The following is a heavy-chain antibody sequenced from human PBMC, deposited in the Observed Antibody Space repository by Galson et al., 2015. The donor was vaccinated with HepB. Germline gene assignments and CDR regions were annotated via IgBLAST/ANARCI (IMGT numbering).Heavy chain of an antibody. CDR3: AKVFRGAAARFANWFDP. CDR1: GFTFSSYA. CDR2: ISGSGGST. V-gene: IGHV3-23*01. Sequence: SLRLSCAASGFTFSSYAMSWVRQAPGKGLEWVSAISGSGGSTYYADSVKGRFTISRDNSKNTLYLQMNSLRAEDTAVYYCAKVFRGAAARFANWFDPWGQGTLVTVSS. D-gene: IGHD2-15*01. J-gene: IGHJ5*02.